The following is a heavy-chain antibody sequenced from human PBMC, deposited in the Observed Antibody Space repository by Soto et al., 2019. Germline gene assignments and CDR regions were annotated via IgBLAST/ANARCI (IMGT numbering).Heavy chain of an antibody. CDR2: TTSPTYGGTT. CDR1: GCESDDYA. Sequence: GSLLLASQYSGCESDDYAVTRVRQAPGKGLEWVAFTTSPTYGGTTEYAASVKGSFSISRDDSKSFAYLQMNSLQIEDTAIYLCTRDGDYYGMDVWGQVSTVTVPS. J-gene: IGHJ6*02. CDR3: TRDGDYYGMDV. V-gene: IGHV3-49*04.